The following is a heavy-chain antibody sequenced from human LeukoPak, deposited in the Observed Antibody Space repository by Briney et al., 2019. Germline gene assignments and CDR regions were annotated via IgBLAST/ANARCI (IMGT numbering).Heavy chain of an antibody. CDR3: ANPRETN. D-gene: IGHD1-26*01. J-gene: IGHJ4*02. V-gene: IGHV3-23*01. CDR2: ISGSWWST. CDR1: GFTFSRYA. Sequence: GGAVRLSCAASGFTFSRYAMSGVRPAPGKGREGVSAISGSWWSTYYADSVKGRFTTSRDNSKNPLYLQMNSLRAEDTAVYYCANPRETNWGQGTLVTVSS.